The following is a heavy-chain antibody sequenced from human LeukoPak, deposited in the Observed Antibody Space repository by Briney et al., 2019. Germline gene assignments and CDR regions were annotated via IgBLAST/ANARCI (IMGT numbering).Heavy chain of an antibody. D-gene: IGHD4-17*01. Sequence: PGGSLRLSCAASGFTFSSYAMSWVRQAPGKGLEWVSAISGSGGSTYYADSVKGRFTISRDNSKNTLYLQMNSLRAEDTAVYYCAKDRAYGDYARVGPFDYWGQGTLVTVSS. CDR2: ISGSGGST. V-gene: IGHV3-23*01. CDR1: GFTFSSYA. CDR3: AKDRAYGDYARVGPFDY. J-gene: IGHJ4*02.